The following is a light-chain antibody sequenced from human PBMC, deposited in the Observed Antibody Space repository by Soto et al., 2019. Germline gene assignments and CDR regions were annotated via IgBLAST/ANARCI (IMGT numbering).Light chain of an antibody. V-gene: IGKV1-5*03. CDR2: KAS. CDR3: QQYGYLPLT. CDR1: QSVSSW. Sequence: DIQMTQSPSTLSASVGDRVTITCRASQSVSSWLAWYQQKPGKAPKLLIYKASSLESGVPSRFSGSGSGTDFTLTISRLEPEDFAVYYCQQYGYLPLTFGQGTKVDIK. J-gene: IGKJ1*01.